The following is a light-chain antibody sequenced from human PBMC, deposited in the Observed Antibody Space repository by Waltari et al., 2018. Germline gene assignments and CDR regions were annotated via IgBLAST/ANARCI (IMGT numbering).Light chain of an antibody. Sequence: DIQMTQSPSPLSASVGERITITCRASQSIERWLAWYQQKPGKAPKLLIYKTSTLESGVASRFSGSGYGTEFTLTISSLQPDDLATYYCQEYKTYRTFGQGTKVEIK. CDR3: QEYKTYRT. CDR2: KTS. V-gene: IGKV1-5*03. J-gene: IGKJ1*01. CDR1: QSIERW.